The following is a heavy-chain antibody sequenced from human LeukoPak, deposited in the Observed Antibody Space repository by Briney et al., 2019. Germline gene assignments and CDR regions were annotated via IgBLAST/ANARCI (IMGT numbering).Heavy chain of an antibody. Sequence: GGSLRLSCAASGFTFSSYSMNWVRQAPGKGLEWVSSISSSSSYIYYADSVKGRFTISRDNAKNSLYLQMNSLRAEDTAVYYCAREVYGGNFYDYWGQGTLVTVSS. CDR1: GFTFSSYS. CDR2: ISSSSSYI. V-gene: IGHV3-21*01. CDR3: AREVYGGNFYDY. J-gene: IGHJ4*02. D-gene: IGHD4-23*01.